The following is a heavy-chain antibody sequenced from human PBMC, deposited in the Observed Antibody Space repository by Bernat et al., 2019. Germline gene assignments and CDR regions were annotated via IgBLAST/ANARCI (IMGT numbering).Heavy chain of an antibody. J-gene: IGHJ2*01. D-gene: IGHD3-3*01. CDR1: GFTFSNYW. CDR2: TNQDGSGK. Sequence: EVQVVDSGGGLVQPGGSLRLSCAASGFTFSNYWMTWFRQAPGKGLEWVAKTNQDGSGKLYEDYVKGRLSSSSDKAKKWLYLHMNSRRADEAAVYYCARVLAPWYSDLRGRGTQVTVSS. CDR3: ARVLAPWYSDL. V-gene: IGHV3-7*03.